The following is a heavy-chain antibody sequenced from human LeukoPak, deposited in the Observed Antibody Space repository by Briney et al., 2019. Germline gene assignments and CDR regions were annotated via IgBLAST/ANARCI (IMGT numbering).Heavy chain of an antibody. V-gene: IGHV3-23*01. CDR3: AKAPPYYYDSSGSSYYFDY. CDR1: GFTFSSYA. D-gene: IGHD3-22*01. CDR2: ISGSGGST. Sequence: PGGSLRLSCAASGFTFSSYAMSWVRQAPGKGLEWVSAISGSGGSTYYADSVKGWFTISRDNYKNTLYLQMHSLSAEDTAVYYCAKAPPYYYDSSGSSYYFDYWGQGTLVTVSS. J-gene: IGHJ4*02.